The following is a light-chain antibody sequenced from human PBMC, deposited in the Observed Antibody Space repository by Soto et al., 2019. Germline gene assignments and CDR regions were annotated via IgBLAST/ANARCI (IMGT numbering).Light chain of an antibody. CDR1: QSVRSN. J-gene: IGKJ5*01. Sequence: EIVLTQSPATLSLSPGERATLSCRASQSVRSNLAWYQQKPGQAPRLLIYDAYNRATGIPPRFSGSGSGTDFTLTISSLEPEDSAVYYCQQRHMWPSTFGQGTRLEIK. CDR2: DAY. CDR3: QQRHMWPST. V-gene: IGKV3-11*01.